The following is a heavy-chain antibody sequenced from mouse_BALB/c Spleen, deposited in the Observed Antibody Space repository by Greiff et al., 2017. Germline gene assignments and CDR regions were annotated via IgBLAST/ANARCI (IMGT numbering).Heavy chain of an antibody. Sequence: VQLQQSGAELARPGASGKLSCKASGYTFTSYWMQWVKQRPGQGLEWIGAICPGDGATRYTQKFKGKATLTAEKSSSTAYMQLSSLASEDSAVYYCSRLRYCYFDFWGQGTTLTVSS. D-gene: IGHD2-14*01. CDR2: ICPGDGAT. CDR1: GYTFTSYW. J-gene: IGHJ2*01. V-gene: IGHV1-87*01. CDR3: SRLRYCYFDF.